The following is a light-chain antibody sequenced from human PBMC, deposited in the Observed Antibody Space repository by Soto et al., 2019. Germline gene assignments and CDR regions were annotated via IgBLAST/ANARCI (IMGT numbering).Light chain of an antibody. J-gene: IGKJ2*01. V-gene: IGKV1-5*01. Sequence: IQMTQSPSTLSASVGDRVTITCRASQSISSWLAWYQQKPGTAPKLLIYDASSVESGVPSRFSCSGYGTEFTLTISSLQADDFATYYCQQYNSYSTFGQGTKLEIK. CDR3: QQYNSYST. CDR2: DAS. CDR1: QSISSW.